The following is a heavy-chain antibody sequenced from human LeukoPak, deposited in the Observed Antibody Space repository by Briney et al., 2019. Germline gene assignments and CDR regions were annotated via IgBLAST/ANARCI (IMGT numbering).Heavy chain of an antibody. CDR3: AVYSSGWNLLRDFDY. V-gene: IGHV3-23*01. D-gene: IGHD6-19*01. CDR2: ISGSGGST. J-gene: IGHJ4*02. CDR1: GFTFSSYA. Sequence: GGSLRLSCAASGFTFSSYAMSWVRQAPGKGLEWVSAISGSGGSTYYADSVKGRFTISRDNSKNTLYLQMNSLRAEDTAVYYCAVYSSGWNLLRDFDYWGQGTLVTVSS.